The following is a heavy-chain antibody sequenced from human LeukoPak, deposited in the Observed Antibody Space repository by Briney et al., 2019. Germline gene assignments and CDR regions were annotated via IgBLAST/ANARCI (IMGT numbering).Heavy chain of an antibody. Sequence: ASVKVSCTASGYTFTGSYMHSVRQAPGQGLEWMGWINPNPNSGGTNYAQKFQGRVTMTRDTSISTAYMELSRLRSDDTAVYYCARHGSGVGSDYWGQGTLVTVSS. D-gene: IGHD3-10*01. CDR3: ARHGSGVGSDY. CDR2: INPNPNSGGT. V-gene: IGHV1-2*02. J-gene: IGHJ4*02. CDR1: GYTFTGSY.